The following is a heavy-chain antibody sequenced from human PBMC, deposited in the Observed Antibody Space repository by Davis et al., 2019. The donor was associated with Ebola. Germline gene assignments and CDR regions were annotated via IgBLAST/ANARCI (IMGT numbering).Heavy chain of an antibody. J-gene: IGHJ6*02. CDR1: GFTFDDYA. D-gene: IGHD3-10*01. CDR3: ARGPYYYYGMDV. CDR2: ISWNSGSI. Sequence: GGSLRLSCAASGFTFDDYAMHWVRQAPGKGLEWVSGISWNSGSIAYADSVKGRFTISRDNAKNSLYLQMNSLRDEDTAVYYCARGPYYYYGMDVWGQGTTVTVSS. V-gene: IGHV3-9*01.